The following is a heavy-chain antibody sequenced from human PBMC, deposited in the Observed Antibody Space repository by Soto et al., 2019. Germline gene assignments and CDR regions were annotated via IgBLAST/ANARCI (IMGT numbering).Heavy chain of an antibody. D-gene: IGHD6-13*01. V-gene: IGHV3-23*01. CDR2: ISGSGGGI. Sequence: EVQLLASGGGLVQPGGSLRLSCAASGFTFSSYAMSWVRQAAGKGLEWVSAISGSGGGIYYADSVMGQFTMSRDNANNTLYPQINTLTAADTAVYYCANSGRTAAPCDYWGQGTLVTVSS. CDR1: GFTFSSYA. CDR3: ANSGRTAAPCDY. J-gene: IGHJ4*02.